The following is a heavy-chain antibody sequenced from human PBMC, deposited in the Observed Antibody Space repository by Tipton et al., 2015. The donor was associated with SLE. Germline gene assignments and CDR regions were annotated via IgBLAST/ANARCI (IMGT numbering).Heavy chain of an antibody. CDR2: FHTSGTT. J-gene: IGHJ5*02. CDR1: GGSINSGNFY. Sequence: LRLSCTVSGGSINSGNFYWNWIRHPAGKGREWVGHFHTSGTTNYNPSLKSRVAISIDTSKNQFSLNLSSLTAADTALYFCARGGSTSWRWIDPWGQGTLVTVSS. V-gene: IGHV4-61*09. D-gene: IGHD2-2*01. CDR3: ARGGSTSWRWIDP.